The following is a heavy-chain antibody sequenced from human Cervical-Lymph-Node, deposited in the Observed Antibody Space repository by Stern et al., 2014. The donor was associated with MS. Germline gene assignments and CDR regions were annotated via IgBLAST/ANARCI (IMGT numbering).Heavy chain of an antibody. CDR3: ARVTYGSNSAVDY. Sequence: VQLVQSGAEVKKPGEYLKISCKGSGYSFTSYWIGWVRQMPGKGLEWMGILYSGDSDTRYRPSFTGKVPISVNKSISTAYLQWSSLKASDTAMYYCARVTYGSNSAVDYWGQGTLVTVSS. J-gene: IGHJ4*02. CDR1: GYSFTSYW. D-gene: IGHD4-23*01. V-gene: IGHV5-51*03. CDR2: LYSGDSDT.